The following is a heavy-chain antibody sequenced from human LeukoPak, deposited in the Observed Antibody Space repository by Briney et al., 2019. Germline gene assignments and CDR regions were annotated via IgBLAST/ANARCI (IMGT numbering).Heavy chain of an antibody. Sequence: ASVKVSCKASGYTFTSYDINWVRQAPGQGLEWIGWMNPNSGNTGYAQKFQGRVTTTRNNSISTAYMELSSLRSEDTAMYYCARAYSSASYYFDSWGQGTLVTVSS. D-gene: IGHD6-19*01. J-gene: IGHJ4*02. CDR3: ARAYSSASYYFDS. V-gene: IGHV1-8*03. CDR1: GYTFTSYD. CDR2: MNPNSGNT.